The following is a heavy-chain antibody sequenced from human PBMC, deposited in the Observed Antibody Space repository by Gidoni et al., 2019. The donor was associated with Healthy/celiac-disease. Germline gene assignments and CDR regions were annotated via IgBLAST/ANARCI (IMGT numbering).Heavy chain of an antibody. V-gene: IGHV3-7*01. CDR2: IKQDGSEK. CDR1: GFTFSSSW. CDR3: ARGSSGWSGYLNWFDP. Sequence: EVQLVESGGGLVQPGGSLRLSCAASGFTFSSSWMSWVRQAPGKGLEWVANIKQDGSEKYYVDSVKGRFTISRDNAKNSLYLQMNSLRAEDTAVYYCARGSSGWSGYLNWFDPWGQGTLVTVSS. J-gene: IGHJ5*02. D-gene: IGHD3-3*01.